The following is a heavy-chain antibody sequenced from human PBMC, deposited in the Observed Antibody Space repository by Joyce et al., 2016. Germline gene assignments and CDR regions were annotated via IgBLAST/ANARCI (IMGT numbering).Heavy chain of an antibody. CDR2: FDAENGET. CDR1: GESLTEMS. J-gene: IGHJ4*02. D-gene: IGHD1-26*01. Sequence: QVQLVQSGAEWKKPGASVKVSCKVSGESLTEMSMHWVRQAPGKGLDWMVTFDAENGETINSQKFQGSGDMPAAPSTHSADLQLGCLTVENTADYYCATAHSGRMACLYWGQGTPVTVS. CDR3: ATAHSGRMACLY. V-gene: IGHV1-24*01.